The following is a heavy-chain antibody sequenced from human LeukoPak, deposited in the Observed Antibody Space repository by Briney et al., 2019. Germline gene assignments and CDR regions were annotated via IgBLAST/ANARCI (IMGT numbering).Heavy chain of an antibody. Sequence: PGGSLRLSCAASGFTFSSYGMHWVRQAPGKGLEWVAVISYDGSNKYYADSVKGRFTISRDNSKNTLYLQMNSLRAEDTAVYYCAKHRGMHVWGQGTTVTVSS. CDR3: AKHRGMHV. V-gene: IGHV3-30*18. CDR1: GFTFSSYG. CDR2: ISYDGSNK. J-gene: IGHJ6*02.